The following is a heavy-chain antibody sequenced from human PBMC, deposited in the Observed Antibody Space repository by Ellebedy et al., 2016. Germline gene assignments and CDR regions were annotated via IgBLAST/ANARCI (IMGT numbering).Heavy chain of an antibody. CDR3: ARQLGGVDAFDI. Sequence: SETLSLTCTVSGVSIRSHYWNWIRQSPGKGLEWIGSIYYSGSTYYNPSLKGRVTISVDTSNNQFSLKLSSVTAADTAVYYCARQLGGVDAFDIWGQGTMVTVSS. J-gene: IGHJ3*02. CDR2: IYYSGST. D-gene: IGHD3-16*01. V-gene: IGHV4-59*05. CDR1: GVSIRSHY.